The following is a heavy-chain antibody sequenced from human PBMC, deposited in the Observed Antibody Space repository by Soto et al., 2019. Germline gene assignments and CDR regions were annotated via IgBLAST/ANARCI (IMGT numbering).Heavy chain of an antibody. V-gene: IGHV3-53*01. J-gene: IGHJ5*02. Sequence: EVQVVESGGGLIQPGGSLRLSCAASGFVVSETYMSWVRQAPGRGLQWVSFTYSGGSTYYADSVKGRFTISIDSSRNTLYLQMNSLRVEDTAVYYCARDCGGGSFYPALGAWGQGTLVTVSS. CDR1: GFVVSETY. CDR2: TYSGGST. CDR3: ARDCGGGSFYPALGA. D-gene: IGHD2-15*01.